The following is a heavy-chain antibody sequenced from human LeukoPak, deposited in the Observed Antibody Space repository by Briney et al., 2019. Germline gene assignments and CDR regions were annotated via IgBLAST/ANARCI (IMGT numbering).Heavy chain of an antibody. CDR3: ASHYSGSYNFDY. V-gene: IGHV4-39*01. CDR2: IYYSGNT. Sequence: SETLSLTCTVSGGFVSNRSYYWGWIRQPPGKGLEWIGSIYYSGNTYYNPSLKSRVTVSVDTSKNQFSLKLSSVTAADTAVYYCASHYSGSYNFDYWGQGTLATVSS. CDR1: GGFVSNRSYY. J-gene: IGHJ4*02. D-gene: IGHD1-26*01.